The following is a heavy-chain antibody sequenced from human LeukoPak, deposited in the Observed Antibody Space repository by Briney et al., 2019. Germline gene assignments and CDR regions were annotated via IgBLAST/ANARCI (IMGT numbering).Heavy chain of an antibody. CDR3: VRSARSGCLYIRNYFDP. D-gene: IGHD6-19*01. CDR2: ISTSNGRT. J-gene: IGHJ5*02. V-gene: IGHV1-18*01. CDR1: GYSWSNYG. Sequence: ASMKVSCKVSGYSWSNYGLSWVRQAPGQGLEWMGWISTSNGRTSYAERVQDRLTMTADTSTGTVHMELRSLTSDDTAVYYCVRSARSGCLYIRNYFDPWGQGALVTVAS.